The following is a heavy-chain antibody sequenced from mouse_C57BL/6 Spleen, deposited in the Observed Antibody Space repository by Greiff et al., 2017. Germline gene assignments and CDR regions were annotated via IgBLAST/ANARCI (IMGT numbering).Heavy chain of an antibody. Sequence: QVQLQQPGAELVRPGTSVKLSCKASGYTFTSYWMHWVKQRPGQGLEWIGVIDPSDSYTNYNQKFKGKATLTVETSSSTAYMQLSSLTSEDAAVYYCARSYYGSSLYAMDYWGQGTSVTVSS. CDR1: GYTFTSYW. CDR3: ARSYYGSSLYAMDY. J-gene: IGHJ4*01. D-gene: IGHD1-1*01. CDR2: IDPSDSYT. V-gene: IGHV1-59*01.